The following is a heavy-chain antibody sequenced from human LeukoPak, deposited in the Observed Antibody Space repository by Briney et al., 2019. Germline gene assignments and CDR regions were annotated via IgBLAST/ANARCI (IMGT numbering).Heavy chain of an antibody. D-gene: IGHD6-13*01. V-gene: IGHV4-30-4*01. CDR2: IYYSGST. CDR3: ARGRAAAGSYYFDY. CDR1: GGSISSGDYY. Sequence: SQTLSLTCTVSGGSISSGDYYWSWIRQPPGKGLEWIGYIYYSGSTYYNPSLKSRVTISVDTSKNQFSLKLSSVTAADTAVYYCARGRAAAGSYYFDYWGQGTLVTVSS. J-gene: IGHJ4*02.